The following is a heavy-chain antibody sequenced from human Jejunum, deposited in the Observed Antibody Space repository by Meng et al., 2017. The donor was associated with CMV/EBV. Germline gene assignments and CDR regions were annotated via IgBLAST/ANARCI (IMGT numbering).Heavy chain of an antibody. CDR2: LWYDGSRK. D-gene: IGHD3-22*01. J-gene: IGHJ4*02. V-gene: IGHV3-33*01. CDR1: GFPLNIYR. Sequence: SGFPLNIYRIHWVLQFPGKGLEWVAVLWYDGSRKYFADSVQGRFSISRDDSKNTVYLQMNSLRAEDTAVYYCARDNDGSSHYSQFDYWGQGTLVTVSS. CDR3: ARDNDGSSHYSQFDY.